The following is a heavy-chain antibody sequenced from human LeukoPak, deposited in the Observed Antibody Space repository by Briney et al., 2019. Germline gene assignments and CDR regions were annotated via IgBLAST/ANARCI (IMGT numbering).Heavy chain of an antibody. J-gene: IGHJ4*02. Sequence: SGTLSLTCAVSSGSISSSTWWSWVRQPPGKGLEWIGETNHSGSTHYTPSLKSRVTISVDTSDNKFSLKMISVTAADAAVYYCALGYNDIWELWGRGTLVTVSS. CDR1: SGSISSSTW. CDR2: TNHSGST. D-gene: IGHD5-24*01. V-gene: IGHV4-4*02. CDR3: ALGYNDIWEL.